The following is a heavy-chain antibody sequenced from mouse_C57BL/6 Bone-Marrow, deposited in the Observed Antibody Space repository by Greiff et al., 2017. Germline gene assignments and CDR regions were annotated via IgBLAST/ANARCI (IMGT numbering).Heavy chain of an antibody. Sequence: LQESGAELARPGASVKLSCKASGYTFTSYGISWVKQRTGPGLEWIGEIYPRSGNTYYNEKFKGKATLTADKSSSTAYMELRSLTSEDSAVYFCAREGNYYSYYAMDYWGQGTSVTVSS. V-gene: IGHV1-81*01. J-gene: IGHJ4*01. D-gene: IGHD2-1*01. CDR2: IYPRSGNT. CDR1: GYTFTSYG. CDR3: AREGNYYSYYAMDY.